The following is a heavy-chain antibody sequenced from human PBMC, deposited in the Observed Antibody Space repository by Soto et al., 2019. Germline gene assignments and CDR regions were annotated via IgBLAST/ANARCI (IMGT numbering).Heavy chain of an antibody. V-gene: IGHV3-53*01. CDR1: GFTVSSNY. Sequence: EVQLVESGGGLIQPGGSLRLSCAASGFTVSSNYMSWVRQAPGKGLEWVSVIYSGGSTYYADSVKGRFTISRDNSKIALYLQMNSLRAEDTAVYHCARGRVDSVYPEYFQHWGPGTLVTVSS. CDR3: ARGRVDSVYPEYFQH. J-gene: IGHJ1*01. D-gene: IGHD3-10*01. CDR2: IYSGGST.